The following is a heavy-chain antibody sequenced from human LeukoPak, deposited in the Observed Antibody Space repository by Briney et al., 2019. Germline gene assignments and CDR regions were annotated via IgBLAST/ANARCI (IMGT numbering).Heavy chain of an antibody. CDR1: GGSISSGGYS. J-gene: IGHJ5*02. Sequence: PSQTLSLTCAVSGGSISSGGYSWSWIRQPPGKGLEWIGYIYHSGSTYYNPSLKSRVTISVDRSKNQFSLKLSSVTAADTAVYYCARVFTMVRGAPYNWFDPWGQGTLVTVSS. CDR2: IYHSGST. V-gene: IGHV4-30-2*01. D-gene: IGHD3-10*01. CDR3: ARVFTMVRGAPYNWFDP.